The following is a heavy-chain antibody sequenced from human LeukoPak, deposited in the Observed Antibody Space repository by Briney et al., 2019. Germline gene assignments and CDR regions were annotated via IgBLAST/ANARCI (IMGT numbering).Heavy chain of an antibody. CDR2: IGASGTST. CDR1: GFTFSGYA. J-gene: IGHJ1*01. CDR3: AKGPPSSSAQYFQH. D-gene: IGHD6-6*01. V-gene: IGHV3-23*01. Sequence: GGSLRLSCAASGFTFSGYAMGWVRQAPGKGLEWVSAIGASGTSTYYADSVKGRFTISRDNSKNTLYLQMSSLRADDTAVYYCAKGPPSSSAQYFQHWGQGTLVTVSS.